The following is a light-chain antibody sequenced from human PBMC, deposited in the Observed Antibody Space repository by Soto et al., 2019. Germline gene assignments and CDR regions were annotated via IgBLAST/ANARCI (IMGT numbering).Light chain of an antibody. CDR3: QQYNNWPET. Sequence: EIVMTQSPATLSVSPGERATLSCRASQSVSSNLAWYQQKVGQAPRVLIYDASTRATGIPGRFSGSGSGTEFTLTISSLQSEEVAVYYCQQYNNWPETFGQGTKVDIK. CDR1: QSVSSN. V-gene: IGKV3-15*01. CDR2: DAS. J-gene: IGKJ1*01.